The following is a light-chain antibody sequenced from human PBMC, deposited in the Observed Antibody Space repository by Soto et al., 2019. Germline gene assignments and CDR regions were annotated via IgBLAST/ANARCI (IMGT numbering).Light chain of an antibody. CDR2: DVS. CDR1: SSDVGGYNY. CDR3: SSYTSSSTV. V-gene: IGLV2-14*01. Sequence: QSVLTQPASVSGSPGQSITISCTGTSSDVGGYNYVSWYQQHPGKAPKLMIHDVSNRPSGVSNRFSGSKSGNTASLTISGLQAEDEADYYCSSYTSSSTVFGGGTKVTVL. J-gene: IGLJ2*01.